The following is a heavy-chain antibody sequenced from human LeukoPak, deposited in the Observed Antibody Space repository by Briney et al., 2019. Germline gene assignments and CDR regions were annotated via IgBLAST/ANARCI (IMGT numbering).Heavy chain of an antibody. J-gene: IGHJ4*02. D-gene: IGHD1-26*01. Sequence: ASVKVSCKASGGTFSSYAISWVRQAPGQGLEWMGGIIPIFGTANYAQKFQGRVTITADESTSTAYMELSSLRSEDTAVYYCARRVGADYHFDYWGQGTLVTVSS. CDR3: ARRVGADYHFDY. CDR1: GGTFSSYA. V-gene: IGHV1-69*13. CDR2: IIPIFGTA.